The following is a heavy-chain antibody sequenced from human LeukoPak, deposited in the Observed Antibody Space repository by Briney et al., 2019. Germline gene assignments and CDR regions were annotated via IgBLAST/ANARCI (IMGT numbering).Heavy chain of an antibody. CDR2: IYSGGST. Sequence: PGGSLRLSCAASGFTVSSNYMSWVRQAPGKGLEWVSVIYSGGSTYYADSVKGRFTISRDTSKNTLYLQMNSLRAEDTAVYYCARDGNRDYYGSGSYFDYWGQGTLVTVSS. J-gene: IGHJ4*02. D-gene: IGHD3-10*01. CDR3: ARDGNRDYYGSGSYFDY. V-gene: IGHV3-53*01. CDR1: GFTVSSNY.